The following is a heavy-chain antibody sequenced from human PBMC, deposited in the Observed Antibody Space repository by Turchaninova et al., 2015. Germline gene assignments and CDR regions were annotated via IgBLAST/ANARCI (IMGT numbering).Heavy chain of an antibody. Sequence: LVESGRGLVKPGGSLRLSCAASGFTFSNAWMSWVRQAPGKGLEWVGRIKSKTDGGKTDYAAPVKGRFTISRDDSKNTLYLQMNSLKTKDTAVYYCTTPITIFGVAKRDYWGQGTLVTVSS. J-gene: IGHJ4*02. D-gene: IGHD3-3*01. CDR2: IKSKTDGGKT. CDR1: GFTFSNAW. CDR3: TTPITIFGVAKRDY. V-gene: IGHV3-15*01.